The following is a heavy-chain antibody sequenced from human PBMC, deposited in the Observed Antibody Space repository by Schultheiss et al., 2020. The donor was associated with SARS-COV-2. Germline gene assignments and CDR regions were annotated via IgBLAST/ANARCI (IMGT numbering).Heavy chain of an antibody. CDR1: GGSFSGYY. D-gene: IGHD6-13*01. V-gene: IGHV4-59*01. J-gene: IGHJ4*02. Sequence: SETLSLTCAVYGGSFSGYYWSWIRQPPGKGLEWIGYIYYSGSTNYNPSLKSRVTMSVDTSKNQFSLKLSSVTAADTAVYYCARGQTAGAKFDYWGQGTLVTVSS. CDR2: IYYSGST. CDR3: ARGQTAGAKFDY.